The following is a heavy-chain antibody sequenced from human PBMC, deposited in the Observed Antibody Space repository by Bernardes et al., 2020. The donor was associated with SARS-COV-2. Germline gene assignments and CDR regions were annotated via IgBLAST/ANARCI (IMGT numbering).Heavy chain of an antibody. V-gene: IGHV3-30*18. CDR1: GFTFSSYG. D-gene: IGHD6-6*01. J-gene: IGHJ6*02. Sequence: GGSLRLSCAASGFTFSSYGMHWVRQAPGKGLEWVAVISYDGSNKYYADSVKGRFTISRDNSKNTLYLQMNSLRAEDTAVYYCAKVKPKYSSSFHHAYYYYYYGMDVWGQGTTVTVSS. CDR3: AKVKPKYSSSFHHAYYYYYYGMDV. CDR2: ISYDGSNK.